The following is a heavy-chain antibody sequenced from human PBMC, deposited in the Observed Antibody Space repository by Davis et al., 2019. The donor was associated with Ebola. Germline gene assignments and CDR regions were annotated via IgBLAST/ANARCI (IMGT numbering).Heavy chain of an antibody. Sequence: MPSETLSLTCTVSGGSISSSSYYWGWIRQPPGEGLQWIGSIYYRGSTYYNPSLKSRVTISVDTSKNKFSLKLSYVTAADTAVYYCARGEHCSSTSCFMYYYYGMDVWGQGTTVTVSS. D-gene: IGHD2-2*01. CDR1: GGSISSSSYY. CDR2: IYYRGST. J-gene: IGHJ6*02. CDR3: ARGEHCSSTSCFMYYYYGMDV. V-gene: IGHV4-39*01.